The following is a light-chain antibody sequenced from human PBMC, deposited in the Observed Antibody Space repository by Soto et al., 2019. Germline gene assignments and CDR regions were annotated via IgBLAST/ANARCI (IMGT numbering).Light chain of an antibody. CDR3: QQYSNRYT. CDR1: PSVSSS. CDR2: GAS. Sequence: IVMTQSPATLSVSPGARATLSCRASPSVSSSLAWYQHKPGQAPRLLLYGASIRATGIPARFSGSGSGTEFTLTISSLQSEHFAAYYCQQYSNRYTCGQGTKLEIK. V-gene: IGKV3D-15*01. J-gene: IGKJ2*01.